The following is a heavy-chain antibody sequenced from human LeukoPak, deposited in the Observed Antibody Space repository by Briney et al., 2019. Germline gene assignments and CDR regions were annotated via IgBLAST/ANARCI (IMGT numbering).Heavy chain of an antibody. V-gene: IGHV3-21*01. CDR3: ARDVWPDSLYGMDV. CDR2: ISSSSSYI. Sequence: GGSLRLSCAASGFTVSSNYVNWVRQAPGKGLEWVSSISSSSSYIYYADSVKGRFTIPRDNAKNSLYLQMNSLRAEDTAVYYCARDVWPDSLYGMDVWGQGTTVTVSS. D-gene: IGHD3-16*01. J-gene: IGHJ6*02. CDR1: GFTVSSNY.